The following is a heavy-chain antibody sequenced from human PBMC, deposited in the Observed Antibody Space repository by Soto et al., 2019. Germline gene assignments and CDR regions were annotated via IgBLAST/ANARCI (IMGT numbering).Heavy chain of an antibody. D-gene: IGHD3-22*01. Sequence: QMRLVESGGGVVQPGRSLRLSCLVYGFTLGYYGTHWVRQAPGKGLEWVAHLSYDGVYTAYADSVKGRFTISSDSAKITLFLQMDSLTTDDTAVYYCSKGQRGSSDGMDVWGQGTNVTVSS. CDR1: GFTLGYYG. V-gene: IGHV3-30*18. J-gene: IGHJ6*02. CDR2: LSYDGVYT. CDR3: SKGQRGSSDGMDV.